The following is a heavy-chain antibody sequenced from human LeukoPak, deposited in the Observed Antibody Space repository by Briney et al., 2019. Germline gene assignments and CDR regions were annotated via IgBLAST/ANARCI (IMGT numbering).Heavy chain of an antibody. J-gene: IGHJ4*02. CDR2: INHSGST. V-gene: IGHV4-34*01. CDR1: GGSFSGYY. CDR3: ARLAAYGGNSGFDY. Sequence: SETLSLTCAVYGGSFSGYYWSWIRQPPGKGLEWIGEINHSGSTNYNPSLKSRVTISVDTSKNQFSLKLSSVTAADTAVYYCARLAAYGGNSGFDYWGQGTLVTVSS. D-gene: IGHD4-23*01.